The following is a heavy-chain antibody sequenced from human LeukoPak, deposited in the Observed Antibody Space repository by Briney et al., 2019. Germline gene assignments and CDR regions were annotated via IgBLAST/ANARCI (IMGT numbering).Heavy chain of an antibody. J-gene: IGHJ6*02. V-gene: IGHV3-23*01. CDR1: GLSFSSYA. D-gene: IGHD3-10*01. Sequence: GGSLRLSWAASGLSFSSYALSWVRQAPGKGLEWVSAISGSGGSTYYADPVKGRFTISRDNSKNTLYLQMNSLRAEDTAVYFRPRGMTYYDSGRYYLYALDVRVQGTTVTVSS. CDR3: PRGMTYYDSGRYYLYALDV. CDR2: ISGSGGST.